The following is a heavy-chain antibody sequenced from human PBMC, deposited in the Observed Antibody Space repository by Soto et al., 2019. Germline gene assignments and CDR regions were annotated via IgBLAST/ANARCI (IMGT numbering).Heavy chain of an antibody. CDR2: IYWDDDK. CDR3: AHRPPGQWDYYGMDV. J-gene: IGHJ6*02. V-gene: IGHV2-5*02. Sequence: GLDLEWLALIYWDDDKRYSPSLKSRLTITKDTSKNQVVLTMTNMDPVDTATYYCAHRPPGQWDYYGMDVWGQGTTVTVSS. D-gene: IGHD1-26*01.